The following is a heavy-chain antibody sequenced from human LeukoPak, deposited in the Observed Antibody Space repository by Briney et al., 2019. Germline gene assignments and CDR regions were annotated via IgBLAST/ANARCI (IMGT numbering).Heavy chain of an antibody. CDR1: GYTFTSYG. D-gene: IGHD3-9*01. Sequence: ASVKVSCKASGYTFTSYGISWVRQAPGQGLGWMGWISAYNGNTNYAQKLQGRVTMTTDTSTSTAYMELRSLRSDDTAVYYCAREPEPYYDILTGYYNVMGAFDIWGQGTMVTVSS. J-gene: IGHJ3*02. CDR2: ISAYNGNT. CDR3: AREPEPYYDILTGYYNVMGAFDI. V-gene: IGHV1-18*01.